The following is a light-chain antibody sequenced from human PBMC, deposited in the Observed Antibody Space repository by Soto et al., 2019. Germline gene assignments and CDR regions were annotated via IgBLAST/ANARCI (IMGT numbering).Light chain of an antibody. CDR3: SSYTSSSTHYV. J-gene: IGLJ1*01. CDR2: EVS. CDR1: SSDVGGYNY. Sequence: QSALTQPASVSGSPGQSITISCTGTSSDVGGYNYVSWYQQHPGKAPKLMIYEVSNRPSGVSNRFSDSKSGNTASLTISGLQAEDEADYYCSSYTSSSTHYVFGTGTKVTVL. V-gene: IGLV2-14*01.